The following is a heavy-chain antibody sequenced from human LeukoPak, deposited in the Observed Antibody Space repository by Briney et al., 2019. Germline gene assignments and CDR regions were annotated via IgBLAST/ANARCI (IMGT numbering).Heavy chain of an antibody. D-gene: IGHD3-22*01. Sequence: ASVKVSCKTSGYTFTAYYIHWVRQAPGPGLEWMGRINPNTGDTEYAQKFQGRVTMTRDTSIITAYMELSRLRSADTAVYYCARGYYFDGSGYHTCPAFWGQGTLVTVSS. CDR3: ARGYYFDGSGYHTCPAF. V-gene: IGHV1-2*06. CDR1: GYTFTAYY. CDR2: INPNTGDT. J-gene: IGHJ4*02.